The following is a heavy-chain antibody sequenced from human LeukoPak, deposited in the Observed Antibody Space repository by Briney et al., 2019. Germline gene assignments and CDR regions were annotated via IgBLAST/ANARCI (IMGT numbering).Heavy chain of an antibody. CDR3: ARDPLYDFWSGYHLD. D-gene: IGHD3-3*01. CDR1: GFIVNSNF. CDR2: IYTGGTT. Sequence: PGGSLRLSCAASGFIVNSNFMSWVRQAPGKGLEWVSVIYTGGTTYYAESVRGRFTISRDNSKNTIYLQMNSLRAEDTAVYYCARDPLYDFWSGYHLDWGQGTLVTVSS. V-gene: IGHV3-53*01. J-gene: IGHJ4*02.